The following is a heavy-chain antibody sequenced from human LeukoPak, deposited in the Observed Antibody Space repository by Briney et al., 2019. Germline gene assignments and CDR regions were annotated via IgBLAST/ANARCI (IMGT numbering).Heavy chain of an antibody. J-gene: IGHJ4*02. CDR2: IYYSGST. Sequence: SETLSLTCTVSGGSISSYYWSWIRQPPGKGLEWIGYIYYSGSTNYNPPLKSRVTISVDTSKNQFSLKLSSVTAADTAVYYCARGYRQHVFDYWGQGTLVTVSS. V-gene: IGHV4-59*01. D-gene: IGHD6-6*01. CDR3: ARGYRQHVFDY. CDR1: GGSISSYY.